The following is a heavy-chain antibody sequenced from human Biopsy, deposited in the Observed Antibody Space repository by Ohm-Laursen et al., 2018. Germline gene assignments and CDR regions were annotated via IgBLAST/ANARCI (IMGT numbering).Heavy chain of an antibody. Sequence: SLRLSCAASGFTFSSHAMTWVRQAPGKGLEWVSLIYSGGDTRYADSVKGRFTISRDSSKNTLYLQMNSLRDEDTAVYYCARGPSGTAAGRFASWGQGTLVTVSS. J-gene: IGHJ4*02. CDR3: ARGPSGTAAGRFAS. CDR2: IYSGGDT. V-gene: IGHV3-66*01. D-gene: IGHD6-13*01. CDR1: GFTFSSHA.